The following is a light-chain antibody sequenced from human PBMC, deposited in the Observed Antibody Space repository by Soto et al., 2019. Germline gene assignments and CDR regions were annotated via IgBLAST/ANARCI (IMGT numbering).Light chain of an antibody. CDR2: DAS. Sequence: DIQMTQSPTTVTASVGDRVTITCRASQSISIWLAWYQQKPGKAPKLLIYDASSLESGVPSRFSGSGSGTEFTLTISSLQPADFATYYCQQYNSYSRTFGQGTKVDIK. J-gene: IGKJ1*01. CDR3: QQYNSYSRT. CDR1: QSISIW. V-gene: IGKV1-5*01.